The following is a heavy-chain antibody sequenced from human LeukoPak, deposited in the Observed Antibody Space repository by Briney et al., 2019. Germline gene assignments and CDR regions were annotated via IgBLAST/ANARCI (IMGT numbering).Heavy chain of an antibody. V-gene: IGHV4-39*07. CDR3: ARDADYGGVWDV. CDR2: IYSSGST. Sequence: PSETLSLTCTVSGGSISSSGYYWGWIRQPPGTGLEWIGSIYSSGSTYYNPSLKSRVTISVDTSKNQFSLKLSSVTAADTAVYYCARDADYGGVWDVRGKGTTVTVSS. D-gene: IGHD4-23*01. J-gene: IGHJ6*04. CDR1: GGSISSSGYY.